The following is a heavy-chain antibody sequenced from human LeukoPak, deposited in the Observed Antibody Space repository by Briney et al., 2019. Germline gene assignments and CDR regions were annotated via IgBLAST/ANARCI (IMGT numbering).Heavy chain of an antibody. Sequence: PGGSLRLSCAASGFTFSSYSMNWVRQAPGKGLEWVSVIYSGGSTYYADSVKGRFTISRDNSKNTLYLQMNSLRVEDTAVYYCAGGVAGIVLDYWGQGTLVTVSS. CDR3: AGGVAGIVLDY. J-gene: IGHJ4*02. D-gene: IGHD6-19*01. V-gene: IGHV3-53*01. CDR2: IYSGGST. CDR1: GFTFSSYS.